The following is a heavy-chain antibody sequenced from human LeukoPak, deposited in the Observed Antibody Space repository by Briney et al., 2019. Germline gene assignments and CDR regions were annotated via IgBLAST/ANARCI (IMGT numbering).Heavy chain of an antibody. Sequence: GGSLRLSCAASGFTFSSYAMSWVRQAPEKGLEWVSTISGSGGSTYYTDSVRGRFTISRDNSKNTLYLQMNSLRAEDTAVYYCAKDQNYYGSGSYFTYWGQGTLVTVSS. CDR1: GFTFSSYA. CDR3: AKDQNYYGSGSYFTY. J-gene: IGHJ4*02. V-gene: IGHV3-23*01. CDR2: ISGSGGST. D-gene: IGHD3-10*01.